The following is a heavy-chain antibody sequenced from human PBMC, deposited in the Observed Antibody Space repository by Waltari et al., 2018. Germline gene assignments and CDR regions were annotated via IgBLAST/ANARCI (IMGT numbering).Heavy chain of an antibody. V-gene: IGHV4-30-2*01. Sequence: QLQLQESGSGLVKPSQTLSLTCAVSGGSISSGGYSWSWIRQPPGKGLEWIGYIYHSGSTYHNPSLKSRVTISVDRSKNQFSLKLSSVTAADTAVYYCARKLELPYDAFDIWGQGTMVTVSS. CDR1: GGSISSGGYS. D-gene: IGHD1-7*01. J-gene: IGHJ3*02. CDR3: ARKLELPYDAFDI. CDR2: IYHSGST.